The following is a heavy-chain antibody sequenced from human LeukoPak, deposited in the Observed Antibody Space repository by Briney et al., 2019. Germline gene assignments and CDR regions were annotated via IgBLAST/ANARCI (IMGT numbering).Heavy chain of an antibody. CDR1: GYTFTSYY. Sequence: GASVKVSCKASGYTFTSYYMHWVRQAPGQGLEWMGIINPSGGSTSYAQKFQGRVTMTRDTSTSTVYMELSSLRSEDTAVYYCARLPPGSGSYPRPPNYYYGMDVWGQGTTVTVSS. J-gene: IGHJ6*02. CDR3: ARLPPGSGSYPRPPNYYYGMDV. V-gene: IGHV1-46*01. CDR2: INPSGGST. D-gene: IGHD3-10*01.